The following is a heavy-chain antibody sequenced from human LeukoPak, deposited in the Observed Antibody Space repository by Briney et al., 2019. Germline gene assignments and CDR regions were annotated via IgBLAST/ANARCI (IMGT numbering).Heavy chain of an antibody. CDR3: ARGGSSSPTRPFDY. D-gene: IGHD6-6*01. J-gene: IGHJ4*02. Sequence: ASVKVSCKASGYTFTGYYMHWVRQAPGQGLEWMGRINPKSGGTNYAQKFQGRVTMTRDTSISTAYMELSRLRSDDTAVYYCARGGSSSPTRPFDYWGQGTLVTVSS. CDR1: GYTFTGYY. V-gene: IGHV1-2*06. CDR2: INPKSGGT.